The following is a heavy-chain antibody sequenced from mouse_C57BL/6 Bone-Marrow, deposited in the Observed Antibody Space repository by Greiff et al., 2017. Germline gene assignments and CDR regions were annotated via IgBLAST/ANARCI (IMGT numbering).Heavy chain of an antibody. CDR3: ARSDYPNAMDY. J-gene: IGHJ4*01. CDR2: IDPSDSYT. V-gene: IGHV1-69*01. Sequence: QVQLQQPGAELVMPGASVKLSCKASGYTFTSSWMHWVKQRPGQGLEWIGEIDPSDSYTNYTQKFKGKCTLTVDKSSSTAYMQLSSLTSEDVAVYYCARSDYPNAMDYWGQGTSVTVSS. CDR1: GYTFTSSW. D-gene: IGHD2-4*01.